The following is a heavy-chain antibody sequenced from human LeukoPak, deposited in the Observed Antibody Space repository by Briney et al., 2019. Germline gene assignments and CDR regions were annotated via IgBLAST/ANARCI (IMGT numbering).Heavy chain of an antibody. J-gene: IGHJ4*02. Sequence: PGGSVRLSCAASGFTFSRYWMSWVRQAPGKGLEWVANIKQDGSEKYYVDSVKGRFTISRDNAKNSLYLQMNSPIAEDTAVYYCARDEGPYAPYYFDYWGQGTLVTVSS. CDR3: ARDEGPYAPYYFDY. CDR2: IKQDGSEK. V-gene: IGHV3-7*01. CDR1: GFTFSRYW.